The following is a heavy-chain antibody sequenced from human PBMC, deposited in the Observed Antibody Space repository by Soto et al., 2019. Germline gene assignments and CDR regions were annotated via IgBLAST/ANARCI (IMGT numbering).Heavy chain of an antibody. CDR2: ISYDGSNK. Sequence: GGSLRLSCAASGFTFSSYAMHWVRQAPGKGLEWVAVISYDGSNKYYADSVKGRFTISRDNSKNTLYLQMNSLRAEDTAVYYCARDRLWGQQLVYYYYGMDVWGQGTTVTVSS. CDR1: GFTFSSYA. D-gene: IGHD6-13*01. J-gene: IGHJ6*02. V-gene: IGHV3-30-3*01. CDR3: ARDRLWGQQLVYYYYGMDV.